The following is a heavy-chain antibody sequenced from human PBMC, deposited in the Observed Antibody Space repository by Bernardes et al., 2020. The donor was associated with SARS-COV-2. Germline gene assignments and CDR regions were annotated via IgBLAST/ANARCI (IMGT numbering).Heavy chain of an antibody. CDR1: GYTFTGYY. J-gene: IGHJ4*02. Sequence: ASVKVSCKASGYTFTGYYMHWVRQAPGQGLEWMGWNNPNSGGTNYAQKFQGRVTMTRDTSISTAYMELSRLRSDDTAVYYCARENWVNCSSTSCFSLNFDYWGQGTLVTVSS. D-gene: IGHD2-2*01. CDR2: NNPNSGGT. CDR3: ARENWVNCSSTSCFSLNFDY. V-gene: IGHV1-2*02.